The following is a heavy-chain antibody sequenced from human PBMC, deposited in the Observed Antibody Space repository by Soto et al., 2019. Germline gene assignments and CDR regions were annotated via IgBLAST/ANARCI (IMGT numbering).Heavy chain of an antibody. CDR3: ARHPERIAQSEWFDP. Sequence: GGSLRLSCAASGFTFSSYSMNWVRQAPGKGLEWVSYISSSSSTIYYADSVKGRFTISRDNAKNSLYLQMNSLRAEDTAVYYCARHPERIAQSEWFDPWGQGTLVTVSS. D-gene: IGHD6-13*01. CDR1: GFTFSSYS. V-gene: IGHV3-48*01. J-gene: IGHJ5*02. CDR2: ISSSSSTI.